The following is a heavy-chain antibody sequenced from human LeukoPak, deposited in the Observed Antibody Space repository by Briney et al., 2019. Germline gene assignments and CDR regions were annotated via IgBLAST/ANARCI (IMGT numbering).Heavy chain of an antibody. CDR1: GYTFTSYG. Sequence: ASVKVSCKASGYTFTSYGISWVRQAPGQGLEWMGWISAYNGNTNYAQKLQGRVTMTRDTSTSTVYMELSSLRSEDTAVYYCARAAAPRWYSSSNDAFDIWGQGTMVTVSS. V-gene: IGHV1-18*01. CDR2: ISAYNGNT. CDR3: ARAAAPRWYSSSNDAFDI. J-gene: IGHJ3*02. D-gene: IGHD6-13*01.